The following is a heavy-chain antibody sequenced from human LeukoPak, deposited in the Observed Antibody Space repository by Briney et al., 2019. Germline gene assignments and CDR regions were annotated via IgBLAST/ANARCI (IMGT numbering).Heavy chain of an antibody. V-gene: IGHV3-33*01. D-gene: IGHD3-22*01. CDR2: IWYDGSEK. CDR1: GFTFSSYG. CDR3: ARDVSSGYLGFDY. J-gene: IGHJ4*02. Sequence: PGRSLRLSCAASGFTFSSYGMQWVRQAPGKGLEWVAAIWYDGSEKYYADSVKGRFTISRDNSKNTLYLQMNSLRAEDTAVYYCARDVSSGYLGFDYWGQGTVVTVSS.